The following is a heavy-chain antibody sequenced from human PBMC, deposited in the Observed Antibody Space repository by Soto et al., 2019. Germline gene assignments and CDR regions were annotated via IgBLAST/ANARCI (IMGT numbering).Heavy chain of an antibody. D-gene: IGHD1-26*01. V-gene: IGHV3-23*01. CDR1: GFTFSNHL. J-gene: IGHJ4*02. CDR2: FAGNFVTL. CDR3: VREGRLGVEGFDV. Sequence: EVQLLESGGGLVQPGGSLTLSCAASGFTFSNHLIHWVRQAPGEGLEWVSGFAGNFVTLLYADSVKGRFTISRDNSKNTSELQMNNLRAEDTAIYYCVREGRLGVEGFDVWGQGRLVTVSS.